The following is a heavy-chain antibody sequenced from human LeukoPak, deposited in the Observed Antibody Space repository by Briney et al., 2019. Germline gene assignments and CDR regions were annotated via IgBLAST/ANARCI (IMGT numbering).Heavy chain of an antibody. CDR2: ISGSGGST. J-gene: IGHJ4*02. CDR1: GFTVSSNY. D-gene: IGHD6-19*01. V-gene: IGHV3-23*01. CDR3: AKNNAVAGIFDY. Sequence: PGGSLRLSCAASGFTVSSNYMSWVRQAPGKGLEWVSAISGSGGSTYYADSVKGRFTISRDNSKNTLYLQMNSLRAEDTAVYYCAKNNAVAGIFDYWGQGTLVTVSS.